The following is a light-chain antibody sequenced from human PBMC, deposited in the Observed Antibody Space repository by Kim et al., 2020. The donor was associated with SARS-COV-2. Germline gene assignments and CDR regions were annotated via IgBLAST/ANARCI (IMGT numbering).Light chain of an antibody. V-gene: IGKV1-27*01. CDR1: KGISNY. Sequence: ESAGDRLTITCRASKGISNYLAWYQQKPGKVPKLLIYVASTLQSEVPSRFSASGSGTDFTLTISSLQPEDIATYYCQKFNSAPFTFGPGTKVDIK. CDR3: QKFNSAPFT. CDR2: VAS. J-gene: IGKJ3*01.